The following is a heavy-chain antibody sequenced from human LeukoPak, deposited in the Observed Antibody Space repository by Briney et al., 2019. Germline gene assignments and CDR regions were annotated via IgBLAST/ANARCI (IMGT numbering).Heavy chain of an antibody. V-gene: IGHV1-8*01. CDR2: MNPNSGNT. CDR1: GYTFTSYD. Sequence: ASVKVSCKASGYTFTSYDINWVRQATGQGLEWMGWMNPNSGNTGYAQKFQGRVTMTRNTSISTAYMELSSLRSDDTTVYYCARAPPNKIAAAGTGWWFDPWGQGTLVTVSS. J-gene: IGHJ5*02. D-gene: IGHD6-13*01. CDR3: ARAPPNKIAAAGTGWWFDP.